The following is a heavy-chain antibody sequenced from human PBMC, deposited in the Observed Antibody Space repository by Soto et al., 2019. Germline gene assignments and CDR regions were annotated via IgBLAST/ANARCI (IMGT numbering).Heavy chain of an antibody. D-gene: IGHD6-6*01. CDR1: GGSISSSSYY. CDR2: IYYSGST. V-gene: IGHV4-39*01. Sequence: PSETLSLTCTVSGGSISSSSYYWGWIRQPPGKGLEWIGSIYYSGSTYYNPSLKSRVTISVDTSKNQFSLKLSSVTAADTAVYYCATFQTQLAFFDPWGQGTLVTSPQ. CDR3: ATFQTQLAFFDP. J-gene: IGHJ5*02.